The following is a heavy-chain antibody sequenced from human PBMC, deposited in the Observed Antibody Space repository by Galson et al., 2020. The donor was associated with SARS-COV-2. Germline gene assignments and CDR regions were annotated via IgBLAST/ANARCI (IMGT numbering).Heavy chain of an antibody. CDR1: GGSISSSSYY. V-gene: IGHV4-39*07. CDR3: ASLVGATFH. J-gene: IGHJ4*02. CDR2: IYYSGST. Sequence: LETLSLTCTVSGGSISSSSYYWGWIRQPPGKGLEWIGSIYYSGSTYYNPSLKSRVTISVDTSKNQFSLKLSSVTAADTAVYYCASLVGATFHWGQGTLVTVSS. D-gene: IGHD1-26*01.